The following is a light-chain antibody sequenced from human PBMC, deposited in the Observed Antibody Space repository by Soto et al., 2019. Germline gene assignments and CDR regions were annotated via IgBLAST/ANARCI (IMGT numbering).Light chain of an antibody. J-gene: IGLJ1*01. CDR3: CSYAGSNNFV. CDR2: EVS. CDR1: SSDVGGYNY. Sequence: QSALTQPPSASGSPGQSVTISCTGTSSDVGGYNYVSWYQQHPGKAPKLMIYEVSKRPSGVPDRFSGSKSGNTASLTVSGLQAEDEADYYCCSYAGSNNFVFGTGKNVTVL. V-gene: IGLV2-8*01.